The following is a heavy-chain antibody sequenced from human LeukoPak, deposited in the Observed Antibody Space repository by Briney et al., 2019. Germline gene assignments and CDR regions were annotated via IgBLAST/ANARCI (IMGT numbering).Heavy chain of an antibody. Sequence: GGSLRLSCAASGFTFSNYAMSWVRQAPGKGLEWVSAISGSGGSTYYADSVKGRFTISRDNSKNTLYLQMNSLRAEDTAVYYCARTIWGSYRSPSSVWGQGTLVTVSS. D-gene: IGHD3-16*02. V-gene: IGHV3-23*01. J-gene: IGHJ4*02. CDR1: GFTFSNYA. CDR3: ARTIWGSYRSPSSV. CDR2: ISGSGGST.